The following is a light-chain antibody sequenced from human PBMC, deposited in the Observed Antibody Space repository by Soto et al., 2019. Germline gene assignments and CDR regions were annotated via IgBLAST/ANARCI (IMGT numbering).Light chain of an antibody. J-gene: IGKJ1*01. V-gene: IGKV1-5*03. Sequence: DIQMTQSPSSLSASVGDRVTITCRASQSISIWLSWYQQKPGKAPKLLFYKASSLESGVPSRFSGSGSGTEFTLTISSLQPEDFATYYCQQSYSSPRTFGLGTKVEI. CDR3: QQSYSSPRT. CDR2: KAS. CDR1: QSISIW.